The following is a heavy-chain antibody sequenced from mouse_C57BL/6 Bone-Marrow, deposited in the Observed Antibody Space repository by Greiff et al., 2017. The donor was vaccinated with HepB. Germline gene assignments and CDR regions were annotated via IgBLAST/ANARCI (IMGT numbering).Heavy chain of an antibody. CDR1: GFSFNTYA. J-gene: IGHJ2*01. Sequence: EVQLVESGGGLVQPKGSLKLSCAASGFSFNTYAMNWVRQAPGKGLEWVARIRSKSNNYATYYADSVKDRFTISRDDSESMLYLQMNNLKTEDTAMYYCVRQGVGYFDYWGQGTTLTVSS. V-gene: IGHV10-1*01. D-gene: IGHD1-1*02. CDR3: VRQGVGYFDY. CDR2: IRSKSNNYAT.